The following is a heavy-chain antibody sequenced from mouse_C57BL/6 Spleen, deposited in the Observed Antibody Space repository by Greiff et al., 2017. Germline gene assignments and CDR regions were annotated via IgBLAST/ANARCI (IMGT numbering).Heavy chain of an antibody. Sequence: QVQLQQPGAELVKPGASVKLSCKASGYTFTSYWMHWVKQRPGQGLEWIGMIHPNSGSTNYNEKFKSKATLTVDKSSSTAYMQLSSLTSEDSAVYYFAREEYDYYGRSPWGQGTTLTVSS. CDR2: IHPNSGST. J-gene: IGHJ2*01. D-gene: IGHD1-1*01. CDR3: AREEYDYYGRSP. V-gene: IGHV1-64*01. CDR1: GYTFTSYW.